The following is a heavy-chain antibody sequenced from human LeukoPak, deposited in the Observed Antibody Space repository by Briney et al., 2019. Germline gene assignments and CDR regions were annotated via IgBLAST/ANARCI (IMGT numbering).Heavy chain of an antibody. CDR2: INSDGSTT. CDR3: ARGFGSGSSIPFDY. CDR1: GFTFSSYG. J-gene: IGHJ4*02. D-gene: IGHD3-10*01. Sequence: PGGSLRLSCAASGFTFSSYGMHWVRQAPGKGLVWVSRINSDGSTTSYADSVKGRFTISRDNAKNTLYLQMNSLRAEDTAVYYCARGFGSGSSIPFDYWGQGTLVTVSS. V-gene: IGHV3-74*01.